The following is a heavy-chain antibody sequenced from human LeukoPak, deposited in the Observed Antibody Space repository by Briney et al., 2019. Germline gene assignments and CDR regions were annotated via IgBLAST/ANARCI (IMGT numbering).Heavy chain of an antibody. D-gene: IGHD6-6*01. CDR1: GYTFTSYD. CDR3: ARGGLDSSSPAFDY. J-gene: IGHJ4*02. Sequence: ASVKVSCKASGYTFTSYDINWVRQATGQGLEWMGWMNPNSGNTGYAQKFQGRVTITGNTSISTAYMELSSLRSEDTAVYYCARGGLDSSSPAFDYWGQGTLVTVSS. V-gene: IGHV1-8*03. CDR2: MNPNSGNT.